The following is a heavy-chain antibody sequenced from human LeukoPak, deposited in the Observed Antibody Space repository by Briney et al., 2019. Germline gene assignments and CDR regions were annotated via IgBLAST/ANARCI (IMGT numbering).Heavy chain of an antibody. CDR1: GDTFSSYA. V-gene: IGHV1-69*17. J-gene: IGHJ4*02. CDR3: AKDTSTVQTYFDY. Sequence: SVKLSCKASGDTFSSYAIRWVRQAPGQGLEWMGGIISIFGITNYAQKLQGRVTITGDKSKNTVYMDVSSLRSEDTAVYYCAKDTSTVQTYFDYWGQGTLVTVSS. CDR2: IISIFGIT. D-gene: IGHD1-1*01.